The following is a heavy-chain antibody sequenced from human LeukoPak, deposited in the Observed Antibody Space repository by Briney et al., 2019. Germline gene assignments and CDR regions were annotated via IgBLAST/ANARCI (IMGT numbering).Heavy chain of an antibody. Sequence: GRSLRLSCAASGFTFSSYGMHWVRQAPGKGLEWVAVISYDGSNKYYADSVKGRFTISRDNSKNTLYLQMNSLRAEDTAVYYCAKDIGTAQYYFDYWDQGTLVTVSS. D-gene: IGHD6-13*01. V-gene: IGHV3-30*18. CDR2: ISYDGSNK. J-gene: IGHJ4*02. CDR1: GFTFSSYG. CDR3: AKDIGTAQYYFDY.